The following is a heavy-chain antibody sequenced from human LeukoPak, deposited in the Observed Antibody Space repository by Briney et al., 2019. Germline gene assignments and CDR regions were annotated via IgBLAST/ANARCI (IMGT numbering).Heavy chain of an antibody. CDR2: IYYSGST. CDR3: ARVGRYDFWSGIMGEIDAFDI. CDR1: GGSISSGDYY. V-gene: IGHV4-30-4*01. Sequence: SQTLSLTCTVSGGSISSGDYYWSWIRQPPGKGLEWIEYIYYSGSTYYNPSLKSRVIISVDTSKNQFSLKLSSVTAADTAVYYCARVGRYDFWSGIMGEIDAFDIWGQGTMVTVSS. D-gene: IGHD3-3*01. J-gene: IGHJ3*02.